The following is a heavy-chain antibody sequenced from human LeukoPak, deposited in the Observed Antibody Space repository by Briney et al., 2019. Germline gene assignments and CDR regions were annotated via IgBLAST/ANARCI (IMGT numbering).Heavy chain of an antibody. CDR1: GYTFSTYA. D-gene: IGHD3-3*01. CDR2: INTSGGGT. Sequence: GGSLRLSCAASGYTFSTYALGWVRQSPGKGLEWVSVINTSGGGTYYTESVQGRFTISRDNTKDTLYLQMNSLRVEDTAVYYCAKNWRPDIWGQGTLVTVSS. J-gene: IGHJ4*02. CDR3: AKNWRPDI. V-gene: IGHV3-23*01.